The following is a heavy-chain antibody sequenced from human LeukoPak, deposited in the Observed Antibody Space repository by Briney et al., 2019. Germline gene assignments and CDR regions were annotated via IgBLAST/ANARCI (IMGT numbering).Heavy chain of an antibody. V-gene: IGHV1-2*02. CDR3: ARDGVLSGDYYDSSIY. CDR2: INPNSGGT. CDR1: GYTFTGYY. J-gene: IGHJ4*02. Sequence: GASVKVSCKAPGYTFTGYYMHWVRQAPGQGLEWMGWINPNSGGTNYAQKFQGRVTMTRDTSISTAYMELSSLRSEDTAVYYCARDGVLSGDYYDSSIYWGQGTLVTVSS. D-gene: IGHD3-22*01.